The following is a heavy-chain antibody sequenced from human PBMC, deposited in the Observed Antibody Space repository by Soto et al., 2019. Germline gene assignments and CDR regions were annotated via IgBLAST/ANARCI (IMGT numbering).Heavy chain of an antibody. CDR1: GFTFSSYG. V-gene: IGHV3-33*01. J-gene: IGHJ4*02. Sequence: QVQLVESGGGVVQPGRSLRLSCAASGFTFSSYGMHWVLQSPGKGLEWVAVIWYDGSNKYYADSVKGRFTISRDNSKNTLYLQMNGLRAEDTGVYYCARVYGGLSYFDYWGQGTLVTVSS. D-gene: IGHD4-17*01. CDR3: ARVYGGLSYFDY. CDR2: IWYDGSNK.